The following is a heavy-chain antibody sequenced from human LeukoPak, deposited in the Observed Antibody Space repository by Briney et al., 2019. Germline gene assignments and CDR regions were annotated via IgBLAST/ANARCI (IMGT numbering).Heavy chain of an antibody. CDR1: GYSISSGYY. CDR3: ARRGSSSWDYYYYYMDV. Sequence: SETLSLTCTVSGYSISSGYYWGWIRQPPGKGLEWIGEINHSGSTNYNPSLKSRVTISVDTSKNQFSLKLSSVTAADTAVYYCARRGSSSWDYYYYYMDVWGKGTTVTVSS. CDR2: INHSGST. V-gene: IGHV4-38-2*02. D-gene: IGHD6-6*01. J-gene: IGHJ6*03.